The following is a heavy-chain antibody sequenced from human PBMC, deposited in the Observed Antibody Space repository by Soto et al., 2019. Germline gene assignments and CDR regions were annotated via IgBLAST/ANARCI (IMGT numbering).Heavy chain of an antibody. J-gene: IGHJ3*01. CDR2: FSYSGST. V-gene: IGHV4-59*08. D-gene: IGHD6-13*01. CDR3: ARHSPRAAVGAFEF. Sequence: QVQLQESGPGLVKPSETLSLTCTVSGASISSNYWSWIRQPPGKGLECIGYFSYSGSTNYNPSLKRRVIISVDTSRNQFSLKLTSVTATDTAMYYCARHSPRAAVGAFEFWGQGMMVTVSS. CDR1: GASISSNY.